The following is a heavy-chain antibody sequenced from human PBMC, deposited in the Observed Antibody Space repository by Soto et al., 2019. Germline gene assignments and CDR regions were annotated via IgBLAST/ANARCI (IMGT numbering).Heavy chain of an antibody. CDR1: GFTFNTAW. CDR2: IKSKNDGETT. CDR3: ATDVPSQGRGEFDY. V-gene: IGHV3-15*07. Sequence: EVQLVESGGGLVQPGGSLRLSCAAFGFTFNTAWMSWVRQAPGKGLEWVGRIKSKNDGETTDYAAHVKGRFFISRDDSENTLYLQMNSLKTEDTAMYYCATDVPSQGRGEFDYWGKGVLVTVSS. J-gene: IGHJ4*02.